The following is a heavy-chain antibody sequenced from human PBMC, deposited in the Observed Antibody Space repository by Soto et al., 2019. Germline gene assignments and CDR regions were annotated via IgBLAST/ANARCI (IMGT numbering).Heavy chain of an antibody. CDR3: ATNYGSGSTHFDY. D-gene: IGHD3-10*01. CDR2: IIPMLGMS. V-gene: IGHV1-69*02. CDR1: GDTFNFYT. Sequence: QVQLVQSGAEVKKPGSPVRVSCTASGDTFNFYTISWVRQVPGQGPEWMGKIIPMLGMSNYAQKFQGRVTIMADKSTSTVYMNLIGLTSEDTAVYYWATNYGSGSTHFDYWGQGTLVTVSS. J-gene: IGHJ4*02.